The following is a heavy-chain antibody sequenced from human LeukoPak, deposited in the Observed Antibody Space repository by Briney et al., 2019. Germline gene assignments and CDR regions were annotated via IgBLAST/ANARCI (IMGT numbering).Heavy chain of an antibody. V-gene: IGHV3-74*01. CDR2: INSDGSST. J-gene: IGHJ6*02. Sequence: GGSLRLSCAASGFTFSSYWMHWVRQAPGKGLVWVSRINSDGSSTSNADSVKGRFTISRDNAKNTLYLQMNSLRAEDTAVYYCARAPYLYRMDVWGQGTTVTVSS. CDR1: GFTFSSYW. CDR3: ARAPYLYRMDV.